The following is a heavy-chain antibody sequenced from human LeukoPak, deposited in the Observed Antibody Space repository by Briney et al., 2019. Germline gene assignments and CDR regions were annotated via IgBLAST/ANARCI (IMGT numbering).Heavy chain of an antibody. CDR2: ISYDGSEK. CDR3: AKDRHFASNVFDY. V-gene: IGHV3-30*18. Sequence: GGSLRLSCAASGFTFSSYWMSWVRQAPGKGLEWVALISYDGSEKYFTDSVKGRFTISRDNSKNTLYLQMNSLKPEDTAVYYCAKDRHFASNVFDYWGQGTLVTVSS. D-gene: IGHD2-21*01. J-gene: IGHJ4*02. CDR1: GFTFSSYW.